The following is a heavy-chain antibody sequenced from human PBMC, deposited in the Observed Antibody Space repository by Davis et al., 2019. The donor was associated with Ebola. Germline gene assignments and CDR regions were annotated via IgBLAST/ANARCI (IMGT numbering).Heavy chain of an antibody. V-gene: IGHV3-23*01. CDR1: GFIFSSYV. Sequence: GGSLRPSCAASGFIFSSYVMSWVRQAPGKGLEWVSTLGTSADTYYADSVKGRFTISRDNSKNTLYLQMNGLRVEDTAIYYCAKDTSNIWFDMWGQGTMVTVSS. J-gene: IGHJ3*02. CDR3: AKDTSNIWFDM. CDR2: LGTSADT. D-gene: IGHD2-2*01.